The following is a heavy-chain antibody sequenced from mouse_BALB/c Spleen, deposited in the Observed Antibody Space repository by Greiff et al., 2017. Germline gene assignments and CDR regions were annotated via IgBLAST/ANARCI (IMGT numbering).Heavy chain of an antibody. V-gene: IGHV14-3*02. CDR1: GFNIKDTY. J-gene: IGHJ3*01. CDR3: ARDYYGSSYVGFAY. CDR2: IDPANGNT. D-gene: IGHD1-1*01. Sequence: EVQLQESGAELVKPGASVKLSCTASGFNIKDTYMHWVKQRPEQGLEWIGRIDPANGNTKYDQKFQGKATITADTSSNTAYLQLSSLTSEDTAVYYCARDYYGSSYVGFAYWGQGTLVTVSA.